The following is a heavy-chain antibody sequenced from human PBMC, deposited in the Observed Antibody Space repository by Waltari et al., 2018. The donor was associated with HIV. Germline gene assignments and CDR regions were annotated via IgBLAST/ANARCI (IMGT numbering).Heavy chain of an antibody. V-gene: IGHV3-9*01. D-gene: IGHD3-10*01. CDR3: AKDTTGGSGSYYKSYYYYGMDV. Sequence: EVQLVESGGGLVQPGRSLRLSCAASGFIFDDYDMDLVRQAPGKGLEWVSGISWNSGSIGYADSVKGRFTISRDNAKKSLYLQMNSLRAEDTALYYCAKDTTGGSGSYYKSYYYYGMDVWGQGTTVTVSS. CDR2: ISWNSGSI. J-gene: IGHJ6*02. CDR1: GFIFDDYD.